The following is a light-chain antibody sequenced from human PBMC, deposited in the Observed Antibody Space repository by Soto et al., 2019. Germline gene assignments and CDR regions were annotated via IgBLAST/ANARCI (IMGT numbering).Light chain of an antibody. CDR2: AAS. CDR3: QPSYSTPYWT. Sequence: DIQMTQSPSSLSASVGDRVTITCRASQSISSYLNWYQQKPGKAPKLLIYAASSLQSGVPSRFSGSGSGTDFTLTISSLQPEDFATYYCQPSYSTPYWTFGPGTKVDIK. CDR1: QSISSY. V-gene: IGKV1-39*01. J-gene: IGKJ3*01.